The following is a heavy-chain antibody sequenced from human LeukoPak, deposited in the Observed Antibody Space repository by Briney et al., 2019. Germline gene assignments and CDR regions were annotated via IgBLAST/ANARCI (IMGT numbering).Heavy chain of an antibody. CDR1: GFTFSSYS. Sequence: GGSLRLSCAASGFTFSSYSKNWVRQAPGKGLEWVSSISSSSSYIYYADSVKGRFTISRDNAKNTLYLQMNSLRAEDTAVYYCARDLNDYYDSSGYYQGYHDYWGQGTLVTVSS. D-gene: IGHD3-22*01. V-gene: IGHV3-21*01. J-gene: IGHJ4*02. CDR3: ARDLNDYYDSSGYYQGYHDY. CDR2: ISSSSSYI.